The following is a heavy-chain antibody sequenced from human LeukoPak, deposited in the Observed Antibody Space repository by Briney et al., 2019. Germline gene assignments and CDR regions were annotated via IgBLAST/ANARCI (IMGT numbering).Heavy chain of an antibody. V-gene: IGHV4-59*01. CDR1: GGSISTYY. Sequence: PSETLSLTCTVSGGSISTYYWSWIRQPPGKGLEWIGYIYHSGSTNYNPSLKSRVTISVDTSQNQFYLKLSSVTAADTAVYYCARAFWGSGIDYWGQGTLVTVSS. J-gene: IGHJ4*02. CDR2: IYHSGST. CDR3: ARAFWGSGIDY. D-gene: IGHD3-16*01.